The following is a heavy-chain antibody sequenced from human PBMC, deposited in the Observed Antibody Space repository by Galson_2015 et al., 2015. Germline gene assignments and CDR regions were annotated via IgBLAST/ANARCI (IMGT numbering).Heavy chain of an antibody. CDR3: ARGMTAVAVAPAAVWFDT. J-gene: IGHJ5*02. CDR1: GYSFVSFG. D-gene: IGHD2-15*01. V-gene: IGHV1-18*01. Sequence: SVKVSCKGYGYSFVSFGISWVRQAPGQGPEWMGWIVPGNGNTNYAQKFQGRMTMTSDTSTNTAYMELRTLRSDDTAMYYCARGMTAVAVAPAAVWFDTWGPGTLVPVSS. CDR2: IVPGNGNT.